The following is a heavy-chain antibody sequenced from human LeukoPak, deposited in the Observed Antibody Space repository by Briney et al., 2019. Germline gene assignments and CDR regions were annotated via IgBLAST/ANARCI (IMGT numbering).Heavy chain of an antibody. CDR3: ARGWVVPAASTSPDFDY. J-gene: IGHJ4*02. CDR2: INPNSGGT. CDR1: GYTFTGYY. Sequence: ASVKVSCMASGYTFTGYYMHWVRQAPGKGLEWMGWINPNSGGTNYAQKFQGWVTMTRDTSISTAYMELSRLRSDDTAVYYCARGWVVPAASTSPDFDYWGQGTPVTVSS. D-gene: IGHD2-2*01. V-gene: IGHV1-2*04.